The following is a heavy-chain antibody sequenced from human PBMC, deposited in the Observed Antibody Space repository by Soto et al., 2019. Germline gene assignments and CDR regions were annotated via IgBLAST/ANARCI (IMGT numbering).Heavy chain of an antibody. V-gene: IGHV3-23*01. D-gene: IGHD3-3*01. Sequence: EVQLLESGGGLVQPGGSLRLSCAASGFTFSNYDMSWVRQAPGKGLEWVSTISGGGGRIYYADSVKGRFTISRDNSKNTLYIQMKSLRAEETAVYYFAKRPASLVFFDYWGQGTLVTVSS. CDR2: ISGGGGRI. CDR1: GFTFSNYD. J-gene: IGHJ4*02. CDR3: AKRPASLVFFDY.